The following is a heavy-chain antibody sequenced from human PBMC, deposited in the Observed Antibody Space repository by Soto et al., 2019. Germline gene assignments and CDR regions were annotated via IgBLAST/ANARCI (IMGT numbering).Heavy chain of an antibody. Sequence: KPSETLSLTCNVSGGSFNGYSWSWFRQTSGKGLEWIGDISYRGSTSYSPSLKSRLMISLDTSNNQFSLKVASVTAADTAVYYCARALLGFSYGYGGYFDPWGPGTLVTVSS. CDR1: GGSFNGYS. CDR2: ISYRGST. CDR3: ARALLGFSYGYGGYFDP. V-gene: IGHV4-34*01. J-gene: IGHJ4*02. D-gene: IGHD3-16*01.